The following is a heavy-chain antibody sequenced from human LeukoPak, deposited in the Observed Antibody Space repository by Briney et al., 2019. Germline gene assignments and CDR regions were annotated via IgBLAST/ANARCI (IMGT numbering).Heavy chain of an antibody. V-gene: IGHV3-21*01. CDR3: ARDRGWSGSTYYYYYYGMDV. CDR2: IISSSSYI. J-gene: IGHJ6*02. Sequence: GGSLRLSCAASGFTFSSYGMNWVRQAPGKGLEWVSSIISSSSYIYYADSVEGRFTISRDNAKNSLYLQMNSLRAEDTAVYYCARDRGWSGSTYYYYYYGMDVWGQGTTVTVSS. D-gene: IGHD3-3*01. CDR1: GFTFSSYG.